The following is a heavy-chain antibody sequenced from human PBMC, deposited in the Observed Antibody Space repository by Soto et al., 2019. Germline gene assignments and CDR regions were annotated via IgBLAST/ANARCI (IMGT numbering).Heavy chain of an antibody. D-gene: IGHD6-19*01. CDR2: ISHDGSNK. CDR1: GFSFLSFG. Sequence: QVHLVESGGGVVQPGRSLRLSCAASGFSFLSFGMHWVRQAPGKGLEWVAGISHDGSNKYYADSVQGRLTISRDNSENTLYLQVNSLRAEDTAVYYCANGTMAVAGYFSYFDYWGQGTLVTVSS. J-gene: IGHJ4*02. CDR3: ANGTMAVAGYFSYFDY. V-gene: IGHV3-30*18.